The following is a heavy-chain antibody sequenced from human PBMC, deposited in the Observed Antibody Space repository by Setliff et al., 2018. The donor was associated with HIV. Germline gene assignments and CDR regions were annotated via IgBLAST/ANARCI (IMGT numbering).Heavy chain of an antibody. D-gene: IGHD5-18*01. CDR2: IDYNGRT. J-gene: IGHJ4*02. CDR3: ARGAYRDGYDY. V-gene: IGHV4-59*12. Sequence: PSETLSLTCTVSGASISSYYWSWIRQPPGKGLEWIGYIDYNGRTDYNPSLETRVTISFDTSKNQLSLKLTSVAATDTAVYYCARGAYRDGYDYWGQGALVTSPQ. CDR1: GASISSYY.